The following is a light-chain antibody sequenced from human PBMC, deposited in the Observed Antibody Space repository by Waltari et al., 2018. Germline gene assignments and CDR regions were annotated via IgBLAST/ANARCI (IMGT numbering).Light chain of an antibody. V-gene: IGLV2-14*03. CDR3: SSYISSSTLEL. CDR1: SSDVGGYNY. CDR2: DVS. J-gene: IGLJ2*01. Sequence: QSALTQPASVSGSPGQPITISCTGTSSDVGGYNYVSWYQQHHGKAPKLMIYDVSNRPSGASNRFSGSKSGNTASLTISGLQAEDEADYYCSSYISSSTLELFGGGTSLTVL.